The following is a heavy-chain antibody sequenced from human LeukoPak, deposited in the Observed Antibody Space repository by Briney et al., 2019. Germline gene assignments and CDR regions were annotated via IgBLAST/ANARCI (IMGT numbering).Heavy chain of an antibody. CDR1: GASISTYY. V-gene: IGHV4-59*08. D-gene: IGHD2-2*01. CDR2: IYYRGTT. Sequence: SETLSLTCTVSGASISTYYWSWIRQPPGKGLEYIGYIYYRGTTNYNPSLKSRVTISVDTSKNQFSLKLSSVTAADTAVYYCARAPTAYCLSTNCQPYFDYWGQGILVTVSS. CDR3: ARAPTAYCLSTNCQPYFDY. J-gene: IGHJ4*02.